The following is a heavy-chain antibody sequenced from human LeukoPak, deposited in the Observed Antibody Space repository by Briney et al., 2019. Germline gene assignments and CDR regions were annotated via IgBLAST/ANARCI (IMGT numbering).Heavy chain of an antibody. CDR1: GGSISSSSYY. Sequence: SETLSLTCTVSGGSISSSSYYWGWIRQPPGKGLEWIGSIYYSGSTYYNPSLKSRVTISVDTSKNQFSLKLSSVTAADTAVYYCARAWYQLLYRGWFDPWGQGTLVTVSS. D-gene: IGHD2-2*02. CDR2: IYYSGST. CDR3: ARAWYQLLYRGWFDP. J-gene: IGHJ5*02. V-gene: IGHV4-39*01.